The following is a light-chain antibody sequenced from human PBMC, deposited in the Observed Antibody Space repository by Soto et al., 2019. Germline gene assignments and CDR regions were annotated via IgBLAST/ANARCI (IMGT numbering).Light chain of an antibody. V-gene: IGLV8-61*01. Sequence: QTVVTQEPSFSVSPGGTVTLTCGLSSGSVSNSYYPSWYQQTPGQAPRTLIYTTNIRSSGVPDRFSGSILGNKAALTITGAQADDESDYYCILCMGSGISVFGGGTKLTVL. CDR2: TTN. J-gene: IGLJ2*01. CDR1: SGSVSNSYY. CDR3: ILCMGSGISV.